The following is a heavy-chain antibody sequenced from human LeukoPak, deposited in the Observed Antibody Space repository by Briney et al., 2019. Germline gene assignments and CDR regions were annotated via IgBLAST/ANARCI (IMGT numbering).Heavy chain of an antibody. J-gene: IGHJ4*02. CDR1: GYTFTDYY. CDR2: INPNTGVT. D-gene: IGHD3-22*01. V-gene: IGHV1-2*06. Sequence: GASLKVSCKASGYTFTDYYIHWVREAPGQGREWMGRINPNTGVTDYVQRFQGRVTMTRDTSISTTYMELSRLRSDDTALYYCARGSYYYTSSGYYSDYWGQGTLVTVSS. CDR3: ARGSYYYTSSGYYSDY.